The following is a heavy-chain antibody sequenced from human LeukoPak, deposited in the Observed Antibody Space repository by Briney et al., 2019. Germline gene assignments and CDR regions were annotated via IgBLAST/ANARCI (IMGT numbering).Heavy chain of an antibody. CDR3: AKVPGSDFWSGYYVGVY. D-gene: IGHD3-3*01. Sequence: GGSLRLSCAASGFTFSSYAMSWVRQAPGKGLEWVSAISGSGGSTYYADSVKGRFTISRDNSKNTLYLQMNSLRAEDTAVYYCAKVPGSDFWSGYYVGVYWGQGTLVTVSS. V-gene: IGHV3-23*01. CDR2: ISGSGGST. CDR1: GFTFSSYA. J-gene: IGHJ4*02.